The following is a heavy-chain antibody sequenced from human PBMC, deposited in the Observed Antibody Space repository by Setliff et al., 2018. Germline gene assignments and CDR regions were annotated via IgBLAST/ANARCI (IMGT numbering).Heavy chain of an antibody. D-gene: IGHD6-19*01. CDR1: GFTFTNYW. J-gene: IGHJ4*02. V-gene: IGHV3-7*01. Sequence: GGSLRLSCAASGFTFTNYWINWVRQAPGKGLEWVANIKQDESEKHYVGSVKGRFTISRDNARNSVYLQMSSLRAEDAAVYYCATSDWYAAFDHWGQGTLVTVS. CDR2: IKQDESEK. CDR3: ATSDWYAAFDH.